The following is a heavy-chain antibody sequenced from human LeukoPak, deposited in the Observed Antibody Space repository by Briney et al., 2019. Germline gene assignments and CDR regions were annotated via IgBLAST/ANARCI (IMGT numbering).Heavy chain of an antibody. V-gene: IGHV4-4*07. CDR1: GASINTYF. Sequence: SETLSLTCTVSGASINTYFWSWFRQPAGKGLEWIGRIHASGTTNYNPSLKSRVTISVDTSKNQFSLKLSSVTAADTAVYYCARDYSRGDDWGQGTLVTVSS. CDR3: ARDYSRGDD. CDR2: IHASGTT. D-gene: IGHD6-13*01. J-gene: IGHJ4*02.